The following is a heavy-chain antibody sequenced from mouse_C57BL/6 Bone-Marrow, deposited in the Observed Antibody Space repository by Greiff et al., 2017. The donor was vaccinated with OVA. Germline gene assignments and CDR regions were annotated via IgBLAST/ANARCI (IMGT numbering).Heavy chain of an antibody. CDR2: ISSGGDYI. V-gene: IGHV5-9-1*02. Sequence: EVKVVESGEGLVKPGGSLKLSCAASGFTFSSYAMSWVRQTPEKRLEWVAYISSGGDYIYYADTVKGRFTISRDNARNTLYLQMSSLKSEDTAMYYCTRGGPIYYDYDGDYWGQGTTLTVSS. CDR1: GFTFSSYA. D-gene: IGHD2-4*01. J-gene: IGHJ2*01. CDR3: TRGGPIYYDYDGDY.